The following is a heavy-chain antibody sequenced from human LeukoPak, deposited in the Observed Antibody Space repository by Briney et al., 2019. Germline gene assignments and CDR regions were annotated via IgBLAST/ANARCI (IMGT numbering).Heavy chain of an antibody. D-gene: IGHD7-27*01. CDR3: ATSQSAWAAPSFDV. CDR2: IHESRRT. Sequence: SETLSLPCSVYTGSLSRYSWSWIRQSPGKELEWIGEIHESRRTDYNPSLKSRVTISKDTSKKEFSLKLPSVTAADTAVYYCATSQSAWAAPSFDVWGQGTMVTVSS. J-gene: IGHJ3*01. CDR1: TGSLSRYS. V-gene: IGHV4-34*01.